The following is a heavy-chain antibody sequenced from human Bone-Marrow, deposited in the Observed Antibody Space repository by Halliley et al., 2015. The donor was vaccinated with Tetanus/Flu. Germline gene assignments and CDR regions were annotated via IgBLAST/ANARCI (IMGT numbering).Heavy chain of an antibody. CDR2: VYHTGTS. D-gene: IGHD6-13*01. V-gene: IGHV4-4*01. CDR3: ARAPIAVLPVDS. J-gene: IGHJ4*02. Sequence: GLEWIGEVYHTGTSNYNPSLKSRVTISVDKSKNQFSLTVRSVTDADTAVYLCARAPIAVLPVDSWGQGALVTVSS.